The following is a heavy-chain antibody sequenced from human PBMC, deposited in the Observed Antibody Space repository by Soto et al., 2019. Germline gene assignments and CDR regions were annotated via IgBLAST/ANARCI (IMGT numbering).Heavy chain of an antibody. V-gene: IGHV3-23*01. D-gene: IGHD3-10*01. CDR3: AKKYSYDSGTYLYHFDC. CDR2: ISGRDGST. Sequence: SLRLSCAASGFTFSTFDMSWVRQPPGKGLEWVSVISGRDGSTYYADSVKGRFTISRDNSKNTLYMQMNSLRAEDTALYYCAKKYSYDSGTYLYHFDCWGQGTLVTVSS. CDR1: GFTFSTFD. J-gene: IGHJ4*02.